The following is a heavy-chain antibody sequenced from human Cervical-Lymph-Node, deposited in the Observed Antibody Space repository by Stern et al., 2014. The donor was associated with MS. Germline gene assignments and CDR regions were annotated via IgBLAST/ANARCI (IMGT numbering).Heavy chain of an antibody. CDR1: GFTFSSYA. J-gene: IGHJ4*02. V-gene: IGHV3-23*04. D-gene: IGHD4-17*01. Sequence: EVQLVESGGGLVQPGGSLRVSCAASGFTFSSYAMSWVRQAPGQGLEWVSAISGSCGITTYADTVKGRVTISSANSKNSLYLQMNSLRAEDTAVYYCAKSTVTSLSDYWGQGTLVTVSS. CDR2: ISGSCGIT. CDR3: AKSTVTSLSDY.